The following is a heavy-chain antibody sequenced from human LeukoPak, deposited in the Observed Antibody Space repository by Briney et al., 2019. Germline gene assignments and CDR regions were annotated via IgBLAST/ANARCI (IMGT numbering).Heavy chain of an antibody. CDR3: ARDEPGYGEFLLY. V-gene: IGHV3-7*01. CDR2: INEDGSMK. CDR1: GFTLSSYW. J-gene: IGHJ4*02. Sequence: GGSLRLFCAASGFTLSSYWMSWVRQAPGKGLEWVANINEDGSMKTYVDSLKGRFTISRDNTKNSMYLQMNSLRAEDTAVYYCARDEPGYGEFLLYWGQGTLVTVSS. D-gene: IGHD3-10*01.